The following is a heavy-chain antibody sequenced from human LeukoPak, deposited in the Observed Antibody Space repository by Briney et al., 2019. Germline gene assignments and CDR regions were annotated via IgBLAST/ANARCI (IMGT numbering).Heavy chain of an antibody. CDR1: GGTFSSYA. V-gene: IGHV1-69*13. CDR3: ARDRSDYYGSGSYYYYYYGMDV. CDR2: IIPIFGTA. Sequence: ASVKVSCKASGGTFSSYAISWVRQAPGQGLEWMGGIIPIFGTANYAQKFQGRVTITADESTSTAYMELSSLRSEDTAVYYCARDRSDYYGSGSYYYYYYGMDVWGQGTTVTVPS. D-gene: IGHD3-10*01. J-gene: IGHJ6*02.